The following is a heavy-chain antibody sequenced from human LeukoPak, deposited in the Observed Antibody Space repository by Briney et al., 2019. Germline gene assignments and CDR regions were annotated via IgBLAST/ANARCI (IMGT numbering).Heavy chain of an antibody. Sequence: SVKVSCKAPGGTFSSYAISWVRQAPGQGLEWMGGIIPIFGTANYAQKFQGRVTITADESTSTAYMELSSLRSEDTAVYYCARGTYYYGSGSYYDYWGQGTLVTVSS. V-gene: IGHV1-69*01. CDR2: IIPIFGTA. D-gene: IGHD3-10*01. J-gene: IGHJ4*02. CDR1: GGTFSSYA. CDR3: ARGTYYYGSGSYYDY.